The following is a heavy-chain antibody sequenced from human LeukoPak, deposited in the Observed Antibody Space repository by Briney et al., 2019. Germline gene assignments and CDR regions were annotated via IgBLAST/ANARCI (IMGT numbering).Heavy chain of an antibody. CDR2: IYGDGTT. CDR1: GFSITNY. J-gene: IGHJ5*02. CDR3: ARERAGRQAWVEFDP. D-gene: IGHD3-10*01. V-gene: IGHV3-66*02. Sequence: AGGSLRLSCVASGFSITNYMSWVRQAPGGGLEWVSLIYGDGTTHYADSVKGRFTISRDNSKNTLYLQMNSLRAEDTAVYYCARERAGRQAWVEFDPWGQGTLVTVSS.